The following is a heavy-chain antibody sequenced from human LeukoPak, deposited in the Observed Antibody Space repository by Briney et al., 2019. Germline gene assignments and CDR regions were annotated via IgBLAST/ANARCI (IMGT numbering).Heavy chain of an antibody. D-gene: IGHD3-22*01. CDR2: IYTSGST. CDR3: ARDNYYDSSGCPDAFDI. V-gene: IGHV4-4*07. CDR1: GGSISSYS. Sequence: SETLSLTCTVSGGSISSYSWSWIRQPAGKGLEWIGRIYTSGSTNYNPSLKSRVTMSVDTSKNQFSLKLSSVTAADTAVYYCARDNYYDSSGCPDAFDIWGQGTMVTVSS. J-gene: IGHJ3*02.